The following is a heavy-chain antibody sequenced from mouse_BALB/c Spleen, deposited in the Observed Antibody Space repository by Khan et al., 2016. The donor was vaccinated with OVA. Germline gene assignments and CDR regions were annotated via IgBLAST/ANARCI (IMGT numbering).Heavy chain of an antibody. CDR2: INPSTGYT. D-gene: IGHD1-1*01. J-gene: IGHJ2*01. CDR1: GYTFINYW. CDR3: ERRGLRWDLDY. Sequence: QVQLQQSGAELAKPAASVKMSCKASGYTFINYWILWVKQRPGQGLEWLGYINPSTGYTEYNQHFKDKATLTADKSSSTAYMQLSSLTSEDSSVYYCERRGLRWDLDYWGQGTTLTVSS. V-gene: IGHV1-7*01.